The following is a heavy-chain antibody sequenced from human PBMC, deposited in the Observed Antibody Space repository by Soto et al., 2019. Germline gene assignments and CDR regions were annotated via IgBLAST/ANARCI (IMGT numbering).Heavy chain of an antibody. CDR1: GDSVSSNSAA. J-gene: IGHJ6*02. Sequence: KQSQTLSLTCAISGDSVSSNSAAWNWIRQSPSRGLEWLGRTYYRSKWYNDYAVSVKSRITINPDTSKNQFSLQLNSVTPEDTAVYYCARSSILRYRSSWYFSMDVWGQGTTVTVSS. D-gene: IGHD6-13*01. CDR2: TYYRSKWYN. V-gene: IGHV6-1*01. CDR3: ARSSILRYRSSWYFSMDV.